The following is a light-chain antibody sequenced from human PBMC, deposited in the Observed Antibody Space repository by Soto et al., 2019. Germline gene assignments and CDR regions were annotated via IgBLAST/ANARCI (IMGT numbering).Light chain of an antibody. J-gene: IGKJ2*01. V-gene: IGKV3-11*01. CDR2: DAS. Sequence: EIVLTQSPATLSLSPGERATLSCRASQSVSSYLAWYQQKPGQAPRLLIYDASNRATGIPARFSGSGSGTGFTLSIRRLEPEDFAVYYCQQRSNWPAYTFGQGTKLEIK. CDR3: QQRSNWPAYT. CDR1: QSVSSY.